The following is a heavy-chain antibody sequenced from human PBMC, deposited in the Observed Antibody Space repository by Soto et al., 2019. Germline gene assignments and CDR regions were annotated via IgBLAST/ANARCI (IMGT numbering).Heavy chain of an antibody. CDR2: ISAYNGNT. V-gene: IGHV1-18*01. Sequence: ASVKVSCKASGYTFTSYGISWVRQAPGQGLEWMGWISAYNGNTNYAQKLQGRVTMTTDTSTSTAYMELKSLRSDDTAVYYCARHITPIAAEYYFDYWGQGTLVTVSS. D-gene: IGHD6-6*01. J-gene: IGHJ4*02. CDR1: GYTFTSYG. CDR3: ARHITPIAAEYYFDY.